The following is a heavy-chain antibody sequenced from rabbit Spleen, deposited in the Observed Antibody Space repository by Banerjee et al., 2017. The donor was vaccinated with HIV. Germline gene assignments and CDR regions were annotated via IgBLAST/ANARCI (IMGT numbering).Heavy chain of an antibody. CDR2: IYGGSGAST. Sequence: QSLEESGGGLVQPEGSLTLTCTASGFTFSSSYYMCWVRQAPGKGLEWIACIYGGSGASTAYASWAKGRFTISKTSSTTVTLQMTSLTAADTATYFCARDTDDEYGDWADLYLWGPGTLVTVS. CDR3: ARDTDDEYGDWADLYL. D-gene: IGHD2-1*01. CDR1: GFTFSSSYY. J-gene: IGHJ4*01. V-gene: IGHV1S40*01.